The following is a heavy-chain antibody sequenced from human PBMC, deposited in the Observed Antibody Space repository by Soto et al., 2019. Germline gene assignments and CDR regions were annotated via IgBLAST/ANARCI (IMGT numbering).Heavy chain of an antibody. CDR1: GFTFSSYS. J-gene: IGHJ5*01. D-gene: IGHD6-13*01. CDR2: ISFDSSTI. Sequence: EVQLVESGGGFVQRGGSLRLSCAASGFTFSSYSINWVRQAPGKGLQWLLYISFDSSTIYYADSVKGRFTISRDNAKNSLYLQMNSLRDEDTAVYYCARDGTDYSSTWYDSWGQGTLVTVSS. V-gene: IGHV3-48*02. CDR3: ARDGTDYSSTWYDS.